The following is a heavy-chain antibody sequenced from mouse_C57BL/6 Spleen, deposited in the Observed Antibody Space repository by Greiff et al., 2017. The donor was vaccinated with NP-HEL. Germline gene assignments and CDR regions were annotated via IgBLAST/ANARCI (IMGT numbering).Heavy chain of an antibody. D-gene: IGHD2-4*01. Sequence: EVQLVESGGGLVKPGGSLKLSCAASGFTFSDYGMHWVRQAPEKGLEWVAYISSGSSTIYYADTVKGRFTISRDNAKNTLFLQMTSLRSEDTAMYYCARLGDYGGFAYWGQGTLVTVSA. CDR1: GFTFSDYG. CDR3: ARLGDYGGFAY. V-gene: IGHV5-17*01. CDR2: ISSGSSTI. J-gene: IGHJ3*01.